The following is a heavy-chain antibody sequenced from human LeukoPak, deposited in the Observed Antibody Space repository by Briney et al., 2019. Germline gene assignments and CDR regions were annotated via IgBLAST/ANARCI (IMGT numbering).Heavy chain of an antibody. V-gene: IGHV4-59*01. J-gene: IGHJ3*02. CDR1: GGSISSYY. Sequence: SSETLSLTCTVSGGSISSYYWSWIRQPPGKGLGWIGYIYYSGSTNYNPSLKSRVTISVDTSKNQFSLKLSSVTAADTAVYYCARAGVEGGAFDIRGQGTMVTVSS. D-gene: IGHD2-8*01. CDR2: IYYSGST. CDR3: ARAGVEGGAFDI.